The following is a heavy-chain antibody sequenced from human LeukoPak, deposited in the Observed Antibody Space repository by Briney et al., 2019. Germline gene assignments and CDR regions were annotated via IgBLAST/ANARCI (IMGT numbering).Heavy chain of an antibody. J-gene: IGHJ6*03. CDR3: AFSRYYLQGSYYYMDV. Sequence: ASVKVSCKTSGYTFASYAISWVRQAPGQGLEWMGWITTYNDNTNYAQKLQGRVTMTTDTSTSTAYMELRSLRSDDTAVYYCAFSRYYLQGSYYYMDVWGKGTTVTVSS. CDR2: ITTYNDNT. V-gene: IGHV1-18*01. CDR1: GYTFASYA. D-gene: IGHD2/OR15-2a*01.